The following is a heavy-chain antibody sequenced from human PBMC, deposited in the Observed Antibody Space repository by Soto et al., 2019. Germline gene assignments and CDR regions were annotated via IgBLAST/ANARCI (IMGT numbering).Heavy chain of an antibody. CDR1: GFIFSTYA. Sequence: EVQLLESGGGLVQPGGSLRLSCAASGFIFSTYAMNWVRQAPGKGLEWVSAISNNGDSTYYAESVRGRCTITRDNSINALYLQMSSLRTEDTAVYYCAHPRGYGVFDAVDIWGQGTMVTVSS. CDR2: ISNNGDST. J-gene: IGHJ3*02. V-gene: IGHV3-23*01. D-gene: IGHD4-17*01. CDR3: AHPRGYGVFDAVDI.